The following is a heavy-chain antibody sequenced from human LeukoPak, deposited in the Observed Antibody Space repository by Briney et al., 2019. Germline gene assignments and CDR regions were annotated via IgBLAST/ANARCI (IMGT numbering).Heavy chain of an antibody. CDR3: AHTGYVWGAEGWFDP. CDR1: GFSLSTSGVG. V-gene: IGHV2-5*02. CDR2: IYWDDDK. J-gene: IGHJ5*02. D-gene: IGHD3-16*01. Sequence: SGPTLVKPTQTLTLTCTFSGFSLSTSGVGVGWIRQPPGKALEWLALIYWDDDKRYSPSLKSRLTITKDTSNNQVVLTMTNMDPVDTATYYCAHTGYVWGAEGWFDPWGQGTLVTVSS.